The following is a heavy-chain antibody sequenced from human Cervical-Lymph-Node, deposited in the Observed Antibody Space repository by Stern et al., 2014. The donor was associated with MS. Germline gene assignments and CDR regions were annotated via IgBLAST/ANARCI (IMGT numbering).Heavy chain of an antibody. D-gene: IGHD3-16*02. J-gene: IGHJ6*02. CDR2: IFHSWST. CDR3: AGDYVWGSYRYQRGDYYYYGMDV. CDR1: GGSINGYY. Sequence: QLQLQESGPGLVKPSETLSLTCTVSGGSINGYYWSWIRQSPGKGLELIGFIFHSWSTNYNPSLKSRVTLSLDTSKNQFSLKLNSVTAADTAVYYCAGDYVWGSYRYQRGDYYYYGMDVWGQGTTLTVSS. V-gene: IGHV4-59*01.